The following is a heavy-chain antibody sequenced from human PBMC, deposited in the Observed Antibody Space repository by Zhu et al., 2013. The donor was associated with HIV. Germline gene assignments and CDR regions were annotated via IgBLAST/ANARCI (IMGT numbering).Heavy chain of an antibody. CDR3: ARDGAYVDTAMHFDY. D-gene: IGHD5-18*01. CDR2: VNPNSGGT. V-gene: IGHV1-2*02. CDR1: GYTFTGYY. J-gene: IGHJ4*02. Sequence: QVQLVQSGAEVKKPGASVKVSCKASGYTFTGYYMHWVRQAPGQGLEWMGWVNPNSGGTNYAQKFQGRVTMTRDTSISTAYMELSRLRSDDTAVYYCARDGAYVDTAMHFDYWGQGTLVTVSS.